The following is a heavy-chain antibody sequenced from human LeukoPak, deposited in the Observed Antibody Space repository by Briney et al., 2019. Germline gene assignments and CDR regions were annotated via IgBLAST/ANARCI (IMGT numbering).Heavy chain of an antibody. CDR1: GFTFSSYA. J-gene: IGHJ4*02. Sequence: GGSLRLSCAASGFTFSSYAMHWVRQAPGKGLEWVAVISYDGSTKYSADSVKGRFTISRDHSKSTLYLQMNSLRAEDTAVYYCARDSTDGVIPRELHPPFDYWGQGALVTVSS. CDR2: ISYDGSTK. CDR3: ARDSTDGVIPRELHPPFDY. V-gene: IGHV3-30-3*01. D-gene: IGHD1-26*01.